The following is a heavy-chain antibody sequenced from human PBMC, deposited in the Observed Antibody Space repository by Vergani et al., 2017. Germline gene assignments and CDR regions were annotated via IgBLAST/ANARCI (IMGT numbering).Heavy chain of an antibody. CDR2: ILGSGTA. J-gene: IGHJ4*02. D-gene: IGHD6-13*01. V-gene: IGHV4-4*07. Sequence: QVQLQESGPGLVTPSQTLSYWTWIRQSAGKRLEWIGDILGSGTANYNPSFQGRVSMSVATSKNQFSLTLSSVNATDTAVYYCARGSRAAGYSGPDSWGQGTRVTVSS. CDR3: ARGSRAAGYSGPDS.